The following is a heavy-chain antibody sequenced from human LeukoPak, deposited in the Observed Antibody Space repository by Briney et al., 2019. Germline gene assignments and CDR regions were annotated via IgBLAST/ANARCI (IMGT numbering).Heavy chain of an antibody. CDR1: GYTFTSYG. CDR2: INVYNGNT. CDR3: ARGEGVRHFDY. D-gene: IGHD3-10*02. Sequence: ASVKVSCKASGYTFTSYGFSWVRQAPGQGLEWMGWINVYNGNTNNAQKLQGRVTMTTDTSTSTAYMELRSLRSDDRAVYYCARGEGVRHFDYWGQGTLVTVSS. V-gene: IGHV1-18*01. J-gene: IGHJ4*02.